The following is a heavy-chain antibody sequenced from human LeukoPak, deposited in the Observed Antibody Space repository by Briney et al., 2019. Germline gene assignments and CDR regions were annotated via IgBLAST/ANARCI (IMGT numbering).Heavy chain of an antibody. J-gene: IGHJ6*03. CDR2: IIPIFGTA. CDR1: GGTFSSYA. D-gene: IGHD5-12*01. CDR3: ARNLVAQGYYMDV. Sequence: SVKVSCKASGGTFSSYAISWVRQAPGQGLEWMGGIIPIFGTANYARKFQGRVTITTDESTSTAYMELSSLRSEDTAVYYCARNLVAQGYYMDVWGKGTTVTVSS. V-gene: IGHV1-69*05.